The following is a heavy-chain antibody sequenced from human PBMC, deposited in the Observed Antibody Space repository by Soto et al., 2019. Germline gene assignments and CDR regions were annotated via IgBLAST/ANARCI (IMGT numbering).Heavy chain of an antibody. V-gene: IGHV4-39*01. Sequence: SETLSLTCTVSGYSIISSDFYWGWVRQPPGKGLEWIGSIFYLGSSYYNPSLKSRVTMSVDTSKNQFSLRLRSVTAADTALYFCARHSLALRKNNWFDPWGQGIMVTISS. D-gene: IGHD3-3*02. CDR2: IFYLGSS. CDR3: ARHSLALRKNNWFDP. CDR1: GYSIISSDFY. J-gene: IGHJ5*02.